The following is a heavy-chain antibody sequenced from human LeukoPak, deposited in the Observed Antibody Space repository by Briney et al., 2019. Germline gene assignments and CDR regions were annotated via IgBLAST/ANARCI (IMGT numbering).Heavy chain of an antibody. V-gene: IGHV3-43*02. Sequence: PGGSLRLSCAASGFTFDDYAMHWVRQPPGKGLEWVSLISGDGSSTYYADSVRGRFTISRHNSKNSLYLQMNSLRTEDTAFYYCAKDIGERGYSVHWGQGTLVTVSS. J-gene: IGHJ4*02. CDR2: ISGDGSST. CDR3: AKDIGERGYSVH. D-gene: IGHD5/OR15-5a*01. CDR1: GFTFDDYA.